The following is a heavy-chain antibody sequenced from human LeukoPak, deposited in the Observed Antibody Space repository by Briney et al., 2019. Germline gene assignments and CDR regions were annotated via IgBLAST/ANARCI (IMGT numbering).Heavy chain of an antibody. D-gene: IGHD3-9*01. CDR3: VKDRGYDILTGRFDS. J-gene: IGHJ4*02. V-gene: IGHV3-23*01. Sequence: GGSLRLSCAASGFTFSNYAMSWVRQAPGKGLEWVSAISGSGGSTYYADSVKGRFTISRDNSKNTLYVQMNNLRAEDTALYYCVKDRGYDILTGRFDSWGQGTLVTVSS. CDR2: ISGSGGST. CDR1: GFTFSNYA.